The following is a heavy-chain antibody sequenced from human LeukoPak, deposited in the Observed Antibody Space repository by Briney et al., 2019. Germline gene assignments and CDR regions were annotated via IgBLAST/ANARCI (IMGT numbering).Heavy chain of an antibody. V-gene: IGHV4-39*01. Sequence: SETLSLTCTVSGGSISSSSYYWGWIRQPPGKGLEWIGSIYYSGSTYYNPSLKSRVTISVDTSKNQFSLKLSSVTAADTAVYYCARQGYYDSRGSYWGQGTLVTVSS. CDR3: ARQGYYDSRGSY. D-gene: IGHD3-22*01. J-gene: IGHJ4*02. CDR2: IYYSGST. CDR1: GGSISSSSYY.